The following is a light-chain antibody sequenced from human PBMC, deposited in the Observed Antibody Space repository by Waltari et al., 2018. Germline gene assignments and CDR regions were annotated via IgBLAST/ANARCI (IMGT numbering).Light chain of an antibody. CDR2: DVS. CDR1: SSDVGGYKY. V-gene: IGLV2-14*03. Sequence: QSALTQPASVSGSPGQSITISCTGTSSDVGGYKYVSWYQQHPGKAPKLMIYDVSNRPSWVSNRFSGSKSGNTASLTISGLRAEDEADYYCSSYTSSSTLVFGGGTKLTVL. J-gene: IGLJ2*01. CDR3: SSYTSSSTLV.